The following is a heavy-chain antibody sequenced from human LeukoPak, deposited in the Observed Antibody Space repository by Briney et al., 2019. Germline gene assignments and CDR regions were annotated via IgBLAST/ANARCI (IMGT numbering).Heavy chain of an antibody. CDR2: INPNSGGT. D-gene: IGHD3-22*01. Sequence: ASVKVSCKASGYTFTSYDINWVRQATGQGLEWMGRINPNSGGTNYAQKFQGRVTMTRDTSISTAYMELSRLRSDDTAVYYCARSVGTMIVVFDYWGQGTLVTVSS. CDR3: ARSVGTMIVVFDY. CDR1: GYTFTSYD. V-gene: IGHV1-2*06. J-gene: IGHJ4*02.